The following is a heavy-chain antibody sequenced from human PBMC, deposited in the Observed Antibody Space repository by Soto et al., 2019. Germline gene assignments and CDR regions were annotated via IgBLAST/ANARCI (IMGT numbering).Heavy chain of an antibody. CDR3: ARGVRFLEWLVSSSSFDY. Sequence: QVQLVESGGGVVQPGRSLRLSCAASGFTFSSYAMHWVRQAPGKGLEWVAVISYDGSNKYYADSVKGRFTISRDNSKNTLYLQMNSLRAEDTAVYYCARGVRFLEWLVSSSSFDYWGQGTLVTVSS. CDR1: GFTFSSYA. J-gene: IGHJ4*02. CDR2: ISYDGSNK. V-gene: IGHV3-30-3*01. D-gene: IGHD3-3*01.